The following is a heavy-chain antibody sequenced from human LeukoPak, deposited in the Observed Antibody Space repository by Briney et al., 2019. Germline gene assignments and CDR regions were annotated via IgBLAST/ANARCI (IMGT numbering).Heavy chain of an antibody. D-gene: IGHD3-9*01. V-gene: IGHV3-23*01. CDR3: AKWGDYDVLTGYYVPDY. J-gene: IGHJ4*02. CDR1: GFTFSSYA. Sequence: HSGGSLRLSCAASGFTFSSYAMSWVRQAPGKGLEWVSAISGSGGSTYYADSVKGRFTISRDNSKNTLYLQMNSLRAEDTAVYYCAKWGDYDVLTGYYVPDYWGQGTLVTVSS. CDR2: ISGSGGST.